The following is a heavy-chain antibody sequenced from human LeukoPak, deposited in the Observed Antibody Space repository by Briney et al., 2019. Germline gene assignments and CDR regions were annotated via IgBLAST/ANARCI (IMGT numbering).Heavy chain of an antibody. CDR2: IYYSGST. Sequence: SETLSLTCTVSGGSISSSSYYWGWIRQPPGKGLEWIGSIYYSGSTYYNPSLKSRVTISVDTSKNQFSLKLSSVTAADTAVYYCARGPARRVRGEAFDIWGQGTMVTVSS. J-gene: IGHJ3*02. CDR3: ARGPARRVRGEAFDI. CDR1: GGSISSSSYY. V-gene: IGHV4-39*07.